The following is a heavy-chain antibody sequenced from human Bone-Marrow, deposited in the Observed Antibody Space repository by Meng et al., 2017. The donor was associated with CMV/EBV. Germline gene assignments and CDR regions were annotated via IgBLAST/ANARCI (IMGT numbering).Heavy chain of an antibody. CDR2: IKQDGSEK. CDR3: AKDNDSSGCLDY. D-gene: IGHD3-22*01. Sequence: GESLKISCAASGFTFSSYWMSWVRQAPGKGLEWVANIKQDGSEKYYVDSVKGRFTISRDNAKNSLYLQMNSLRAEDMALYYCAKDNDSSGCLDYWGQGTLVTVSS. V-gene: IGHV3-7*03. CDR1: GFTFSSYW. J-gene: IGHJ4*02.